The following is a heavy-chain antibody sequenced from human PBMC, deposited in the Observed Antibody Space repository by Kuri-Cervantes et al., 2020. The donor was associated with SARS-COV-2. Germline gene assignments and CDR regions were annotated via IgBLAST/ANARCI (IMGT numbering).Heavy chain of an antibody. CDR2: INSDGSST. J-gene: IGHJ3*02. V-gene: IGHV3-74*01. CDR3: ARCCRVLDDGDAFDI. D-gene: IGHD3-16*01. CDR1: GFTFSSYW. Sequence: GGSLRLSCAASGFTFSSYWMHWVRQAPGKGLVWVSRINSDGSSTSYADSVKGRFTISRDNAKNTLYLQMNSLRAEDTAVYYCARCCRVLDDGDAFDIWGQGTMVTVSS.